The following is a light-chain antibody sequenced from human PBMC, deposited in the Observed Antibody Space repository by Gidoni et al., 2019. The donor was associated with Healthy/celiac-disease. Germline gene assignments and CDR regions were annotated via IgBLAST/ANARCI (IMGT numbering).Light chain of an antibody. V-gene: IGKV1-39*01. CDR2: AAS. CDR1: QSISSY. Sequence: DIQMTQSPSSLSASVGDRVTITCRARQSISSYLSLYQQKPGKAPKLLIYAASSLQSGGPSRFSGSGSGTDFTLTISSLQPEDFATYYCHQSYSTPLFTFGPGTKVDIK. CDR3: HQSYSTPLFT. J-gene: IGKJ3*01.